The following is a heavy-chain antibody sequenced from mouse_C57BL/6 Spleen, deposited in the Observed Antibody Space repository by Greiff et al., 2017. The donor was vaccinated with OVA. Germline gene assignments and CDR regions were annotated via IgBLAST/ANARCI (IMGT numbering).Heavy chain of an antibody. CDR3: TTFSNYAMDY. Sequence: VHVKQSGAELVRPGASVKLSCTASGFNIKDDYMHWVKQRPEQGLEWIGWIDPENGDTEYASKFQGKATITADTSSNTAYLQLSSLTSEDTAVYYCTTFSNYAMDYWGQGTSVTVSS. CDR1: GFNIKDDY. CDR2: IDPENGDT. D-gene: IGHD1-1*01. V-gene: IGHV14-4*01. J-gene: IGHJ4*01.